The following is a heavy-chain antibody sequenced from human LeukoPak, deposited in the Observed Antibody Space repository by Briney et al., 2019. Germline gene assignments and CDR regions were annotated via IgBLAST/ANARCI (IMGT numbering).Heavy chain of an antibody. D-gene: IGHD2-21*02. Sequence: PGGSLRLSCAASGFTFSSYSMNWVRQAPGKGLEWVSSISSSSSYIYYADSVKGRFTISRDSAKNSLYLQMNSLRAEDTAVYYCARWYAYCGGDCAQRAFDIWGQGTMVTVSS. V-gene: IGHV3-21*01. CDR3: ARWYAYCGGDCAQRAFDI. J-gene: IGHJ3*02. CDR2: ISSSSSYI. CDR1: GFTFSSYS.